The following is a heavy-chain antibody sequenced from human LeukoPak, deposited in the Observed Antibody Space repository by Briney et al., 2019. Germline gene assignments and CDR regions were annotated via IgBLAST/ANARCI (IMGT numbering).Heavy chain of an antibody. V-gene: IGHV4-4*02. D-gene: IGHD1-14*01. Sequence: PSGTLSLTCAVSGGSISSSNWWSWVRQPPGKGLEWIGEIYHSGSTNYNPSVRSRLTISLDTSKSQFSLKLTSVTAADTAIYYCARVTLTTTARAFDIWGQGTMVTVSS. CDR3: ARVTLTTTARAFDI. J-gene: IGHJ3*02. CDR2: IYHSGST. CDR1: GGSISSSNW.